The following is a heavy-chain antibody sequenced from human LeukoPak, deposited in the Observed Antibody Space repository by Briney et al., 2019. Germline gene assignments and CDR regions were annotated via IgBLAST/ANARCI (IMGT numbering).Heavy chain of an antibody. CDR3: AKDLVVVSAAQFDY. D-gene: IGHD2-15*01. CDR2: ISGSGGST. CDR1: GFTFSSYW. V-gene: IGHV3-23*01. J-gene: IGHJ4*02. Sequence: PGGSLRLSCAASGFTFSSYWMHWVRQAPGKGLVWVSAISGSGGSTHYADSVKGRFTISRDNSKNTLYLQMNSLRAEDTAVYYCAKDLVVVSAAQFDYWGQGTLVTVSS.